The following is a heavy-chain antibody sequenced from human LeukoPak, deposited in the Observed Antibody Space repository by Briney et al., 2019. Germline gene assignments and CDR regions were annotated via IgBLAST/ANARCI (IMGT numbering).Heavy chain of an antibody. V-gene: IGHV3-30*04. CDR1: GFTFSSQA. D-gene: IGHD6-13*01. Sequence: GGSLRLSCAASGFTFSSQAMHWVRQAPGKGLEWVAVTSGDERSKYYTDSVKGRFTISRDNSKNTLYLQMNSLRAGDTAVYYCARAGYSSTWYSRYFDLWGRGTLVTVSS. J-gene: IGHJ2*01. CDR2: TSGDERSK. CDR3: ARAGYSSTWYSRYFDL.